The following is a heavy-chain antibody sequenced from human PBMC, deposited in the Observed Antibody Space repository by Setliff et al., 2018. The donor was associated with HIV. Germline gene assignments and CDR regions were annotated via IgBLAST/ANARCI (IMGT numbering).Heavy chain of an antibody. Sequence: GASVKVSCKASGYSFTDYFIHWVRQAPGRGLEWMGWISPYDGAKRATVRFRGRVTMTTDTSINTAYMELSGVRSDDTAVYFCARQLSNSLDYWGQGALVTVSS. CDR1: GYSFTDYF. CDR3: ARQLSNSLDY. D-gene: IGHD1-1*01. J-gene: IGHJ4*02. V-gene: IGHV1-2*02. CDR2: ISPYDGAK.